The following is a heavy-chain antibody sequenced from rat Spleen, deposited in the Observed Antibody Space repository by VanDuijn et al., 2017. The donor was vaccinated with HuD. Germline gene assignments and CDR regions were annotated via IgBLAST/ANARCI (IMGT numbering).Heavy chain of an antibody. D-gene: IGHD1-11*01. CDR2: ISYDGSRT. CDR1: GFTFSNYG. V-gene: IGHV5-29*01. Sequence: EVQLVESDGGLVQPGRSLRLSCAASGFTFSNYGMAWVRQAPTKGLEWVATISYDGSRTYYRDSVKGRFTISRDNAKNNLYLQMDSLRSEDTATYYCARHYGGYSEYVMDAWGQGASVTVSS. J-gene: IGHJ4*01. CDR3: ARHYGGYSEYVMDA.